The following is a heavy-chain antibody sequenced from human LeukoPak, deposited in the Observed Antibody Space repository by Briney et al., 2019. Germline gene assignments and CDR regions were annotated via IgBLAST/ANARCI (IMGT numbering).Heavy chain of an antibody. Sequence: GGSLRLSCAASGFTFSSYGMHWVRQAPGKGLEWVAFIRYDGSNKYYADSVKGRFTISRDNSKNTLYLQMNSLRAEDTAVYYCAKAGAEWFGELYPPPYWGQGTLVTVS. D-gene: IGHD3-10*01. CDR2: IRYDGSNK. J-gene: IGHJ4*02. CDR1: GFTFSSYG. CDR3: AKAGAEWFGELYPPPY. V-gene: IGHV3-30*02.